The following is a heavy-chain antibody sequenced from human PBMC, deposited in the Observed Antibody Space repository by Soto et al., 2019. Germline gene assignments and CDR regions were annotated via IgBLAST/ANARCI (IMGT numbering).Heavy chain of an antibody. D-gene: IGHD6-19*01. V-gene: IGHV1-3*01. CDR2: INAGNGNT. CDR1: GYTFTSYA. CDR3: ARDRGQWFVRAPYYLDY. Sequence: ASVKVSCKASGYTFTSYAMHWVRQAPGQRLEWMGWINAGNGNTKYSQKFQGRVTITRDTSASTAYMELSSLRSEDTAVYYCARDRGQWFVRAPYYLDYWGQGTLVTVSS. J-gene: IGHJ4*02.